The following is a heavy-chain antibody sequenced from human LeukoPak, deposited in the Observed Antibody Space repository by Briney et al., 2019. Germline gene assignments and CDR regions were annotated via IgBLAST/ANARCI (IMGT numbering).Heavy chain of an antibody. J-gene: IGHJ4*02. CDR1: GFTFSSYE. D-gene: IGHD3-3*01. CDR2: ISSSSTTI. CDR3: GRAYDFSRH. Sequence: PGGSLRLSCAASGFTFSSYEMNWVRQAPGKGLEWVSYISSSSTTIYYADSVKGRFTVSRDNAKNSLYLQMNSLRAEDTALYYCGRAYDFSRHWGQGTLVTVSS. V-gene: IGHV3-48*03.